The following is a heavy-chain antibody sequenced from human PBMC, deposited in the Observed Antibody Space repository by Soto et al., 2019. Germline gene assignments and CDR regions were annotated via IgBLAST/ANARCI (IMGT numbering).Heavy chain of an antibody. V-gene: IGHV1-8*01. D-gene: IGHD3-10*01. Sequence: QVQLVQSGAEVKKPGASVKVSCKASGYTLTSYDINWGRQATGQGLEWMGWMNPYSGNTGYAQKFQGRVTRTRNTSTSTAYMELSSLRSEDTAVYYCARGRYYPSGTYGAFDIWGQGTMVTVSS. CDR2: MNPYSGNT. CDR1: GYTLTSYD. CDR3: ARGRYYPSGTYGAFDI. J-gene: IGHJ3*02.